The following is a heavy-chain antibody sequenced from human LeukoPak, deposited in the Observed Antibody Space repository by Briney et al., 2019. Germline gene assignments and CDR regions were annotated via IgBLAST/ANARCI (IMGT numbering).Heavy chain of an antibody. CDR3: ARASMVRGVMSPYYYYYMDV. Sequence: ASVKVSCKASGYTFTSYGISWVRQAPGQGLEWMGWISAYNGNTNYAQKLQGRVTMTTDTSTSTAYMELRSLRSGDTAVYYCARASMVRGVMSPYYYYYMDVWGKGTTVTVSS. D-gene: IGHD3-10*01. J-gene: IGHJ6*03. V-gene: IGHV1-18*01. CDR2: ISAYNGNT. CDR1: GYTFTSYG.